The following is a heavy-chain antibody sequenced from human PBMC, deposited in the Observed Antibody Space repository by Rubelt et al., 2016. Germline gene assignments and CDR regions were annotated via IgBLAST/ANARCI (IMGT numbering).Heavy chain of an antibody. J-gene: IGHJ4*02. CDR2: IYYSGST. CDR3: ARRRGDIVVVPAAIHFDY. V-gene: IGHV4-39*01. D-gene: IGHD2-2*01. CDR1: GGSISSSSYY. Sequence: ETLSLTCTVSGGSISSSSYYWGWIRQPPGKGLEWIGSIYYSGSTYYNPSLKSRVTISVDTSKNQFSLKLSSVTAADTAVYYCARRRGDIVVVPAAIHFDYWGQGTLVTVSS.